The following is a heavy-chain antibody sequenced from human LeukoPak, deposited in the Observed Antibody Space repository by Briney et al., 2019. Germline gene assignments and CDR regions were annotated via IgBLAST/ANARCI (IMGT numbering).Heavy chain of an antibody. CDR3: ARGAHYYDILTGYPRPQYYFDY. V-gene: IGHV4-34*01. Sequence: SETQSLTCAVYGGSFSGYYWSWIRQPAGKGLEWIGEINHSGINNYNPSLKSRVTISVDTSKNQFSLKLSSVTAADTAVYYCARGAHYYDILTGYPRPQYYFDYWGQGILVTVSS. CDR2: INHSGIN. D-gene: IGHD3-9*01. CDR1: GGSFSGYY. J-gene: IGHJ4*02.